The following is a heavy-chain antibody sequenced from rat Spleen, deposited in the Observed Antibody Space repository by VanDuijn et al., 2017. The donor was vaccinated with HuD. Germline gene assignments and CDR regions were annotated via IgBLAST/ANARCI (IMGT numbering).Heavy chain of an antibody. CDR1: GFTFSNYY. Sequence: EVQLVESGGGLVQPGRSLKLSCAASGFTFSNYYMAWVRQAPTKGLEWVATISYDVSSTYYRDPVKGRFTISRDNAKSTLYLQIDSLRSEDTATYYCTRHGGTVAPYYWYFDFWGPGTMVTVSS. J-gene: IGHJ1*01. D-gene: IGHD1-8*01. CDR3: TRHGGTVAPYYWYFDF. V-gene: IGHV5-29*01. CDR2: ISYDVSST.